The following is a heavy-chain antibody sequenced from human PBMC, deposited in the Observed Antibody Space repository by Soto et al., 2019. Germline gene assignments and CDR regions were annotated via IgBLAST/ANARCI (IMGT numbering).Heavy chain of an antibody. J-gene: IGHJ4*02. Sequence: GASVKVSCKASGYTFTSYGISWVRQAPGQGLEWMGWISAYNGNTNYAQKLQGRVTMTTDTSTSTAYMELRSLRSDDTAVYYCARDQGIGFLEWSTPRVFDYWGQGTLVTVSS. CDR3: ARDQGIGFLEWSTPRVFDY. CDR1: GYTFTSYG. V-gene: IGHV1-18*01. D-gene: IGHD3-3*01. CDR2: ISAYNGNT.